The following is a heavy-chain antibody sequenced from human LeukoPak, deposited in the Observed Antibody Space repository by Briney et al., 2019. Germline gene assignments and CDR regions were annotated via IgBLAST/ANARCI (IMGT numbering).Heavy chain of an antibody. Sequence: GGSLRLSCAASGFTFSSYAMHWVRQAPGKGLEWVAVISYDGSNKYYADSLKGRFTISRDNSKNTLYLQMNSLRAEDTAVYYCARDGTGRFSMGSSGEDAFDIWGQGTMVTVSS. CDR1: GFTFSSYA. V-gene: IGHV3-30-3*01. CDR2: ISYDGSNK. CDR3: ARDGTGRFSMGSSGEDAFDI. J-gene: IGHJ3*02. D-gene: IGHD2-15*01.